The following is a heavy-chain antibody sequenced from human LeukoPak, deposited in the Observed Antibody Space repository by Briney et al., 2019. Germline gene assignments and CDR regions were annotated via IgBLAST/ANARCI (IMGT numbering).Heavy chain of an antibody. CDR1: GDTLTELS. CDR2: FDPKEGKR. Sequence: ASVKVSCKVSGDTLTELSIHWVRQAPGKGLEWMGGFDPKEGKRVYAQNFQGRVTMTEDTSSGSAYMELNSLRSEDTGVYYCARGQWQRRDDAFDIWGQGTMVTVSS. D-gene: IGHD6-19*01. V-gene: IGHV1-24*01. CDR3: ARGQWQRRDDAFDI. J-gene: IGHJ3*02.